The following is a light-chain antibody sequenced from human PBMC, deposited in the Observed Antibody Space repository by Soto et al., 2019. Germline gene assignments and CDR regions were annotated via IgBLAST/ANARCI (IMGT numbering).Light chain of an antibody. CDR3: SAHGGTHPYV. Sequence: QSALTQPPSASGSPGQSVAISCTGTASDIGGYSFVSWYQQHPGKAPKLLIYDVNKRPSGVPDRFSGSKSGNTASLTVSGLQAEDEAEYYCSAHGGTHPYVFGTVTKLTVL. CDR1: ASDIGGYSF. V-gene: IGLV2-8*01. J-gene: IGLJ1*01. CDR2: DVN.